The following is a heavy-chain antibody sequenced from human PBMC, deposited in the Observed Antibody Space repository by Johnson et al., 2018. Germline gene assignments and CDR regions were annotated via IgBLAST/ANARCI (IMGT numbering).Heavy chain of an antibody. CDR3: ARGQLLYKGIYYSMDV. D-gene: IGHD2-2*02. Sequence: QVQLQESGPGLVKPSATLSLTCTVSGGSINNYYWSWIRQPPGKGLEWIGYIYYSGSTNYNPSLKSRITISVDTSKNQFSLKLISVTAADTGVYYCARGQLLYKGIYYSMDVWGQGTTVTGSS. CDR1: GGSINNYY. V-gene: IGHV4-59*01. CDR2: IYYSGST. J-gene: IGHJ6*02.